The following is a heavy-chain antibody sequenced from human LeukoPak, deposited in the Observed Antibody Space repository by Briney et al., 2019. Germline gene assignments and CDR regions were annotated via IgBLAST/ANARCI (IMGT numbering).Heavy chain of an antibody. CDR3: ARGLVVPAAPGWNYYYYYMDV. CDR1: GGSISSYY. CDR2: IYYSGST. V-gene: IGHV4-59*12. D-gene: IGHD2-2*01. J-gene: IGHJ6*03. Sequence: SETLSLTCTVSGGSISSYYWSWIRQPPGKGLEWIGYIYYSGSTNYNPSLKSRVTISVDTSKNQFSLKLSSVTAADTAVYYCARGLVVPAAPGWNYYYYYMDVWGKGTTVTVSS.